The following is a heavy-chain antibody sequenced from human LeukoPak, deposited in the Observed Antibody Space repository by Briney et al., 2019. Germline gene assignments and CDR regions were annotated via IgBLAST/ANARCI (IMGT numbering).Heavy chain of an antibody. CDR1: GGSISSYY. D-gene: IGHD6-13*01. CDR2: IYTSGST. J-gene: IGHJ6*02. Sequence: KASETLSLTCTVSGGSISSYYWSWIRQPAGKGLEWIGRIYTSGSTNYNPSLKSRVTMSVDTSKNQFSLKLSSVTAADTAVYYCARVRKQQLHYYGMDVWGQGTTVTVSS. CDR3: ARVRKQQLHYYGMDV. V-gene: IGHV4-4*07.